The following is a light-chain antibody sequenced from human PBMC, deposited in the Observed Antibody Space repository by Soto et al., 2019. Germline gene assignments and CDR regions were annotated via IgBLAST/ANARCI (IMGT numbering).Light chain of an antibody. CDR1: SSDVGGYDY. V-gene: IGLV2-14*01. CDR2: DVN. J-gene: IGLJ1*01. Sequence: QSVLTQPASVSGSPGQSITISCTGTSSDVGGYDYVSWYQQLPGKAPKLMIYDVNNRPSGVSNRFSGSKSGNTASLTISGLQAEYEADYYCSSYKGTSTLVFGGGTEVTVL. CDR3: SSYKGTSTLV.